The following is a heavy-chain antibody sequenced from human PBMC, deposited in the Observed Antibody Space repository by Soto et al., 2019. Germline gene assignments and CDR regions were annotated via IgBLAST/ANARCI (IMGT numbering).Heavy chain of an antibody. CDR3: ARGAYTQDFDY. CDR2: IYYSGST. V-gene: IGHV4-30-4*01. D-gene: IGHD2-2*02. J-gene: IGHJ4*02. Sequence: QVQLQESGPGLVKPSQTLSLTCTVSGGSISSGDYYWSWIRQPPGKGLEWIGYIYYSGSTYYNPSLKSXXTXSXXTSKTQCPLKLSPVTAADTAMYYCARGAYTQDFDYWGQGTLVTVSS. CDR1: GGSISSGDYY.